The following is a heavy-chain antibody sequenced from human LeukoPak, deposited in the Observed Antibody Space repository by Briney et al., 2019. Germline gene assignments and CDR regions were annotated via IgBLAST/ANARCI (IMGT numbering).Heavy chain of an antibody. V-gene: IGHV1-18*01. D-gene: IGHD3-22*01. Sequence: ASVKVSCKTSAYTFTIYDTSLVRQAPGQGLEWMGCISAFNGNTNYAQELQGRVSRTTNTSPATSYMELRSLRSDDKAVYSRARAASPASSGFSFYFDFWGQGTLVTVSS. J-gene: IGHJ4*02. CDR2: ISAFNGNT. CDR1: AYTFTIYD. CDR3: ARAASPASSGFSFYFDF.